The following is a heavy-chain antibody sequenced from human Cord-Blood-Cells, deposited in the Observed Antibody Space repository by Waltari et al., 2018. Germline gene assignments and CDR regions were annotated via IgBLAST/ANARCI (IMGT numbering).Heavy chain of an antibody. D-gene: IGHD1-26*01. CDR1: GGTFSSYA. J-gene: IGHJ3*02. Sequence: QVQLVQSGAEVKKPGSSVKVSCKASGGTFSSYAISWVRQAHGQGLEWRGEIVPIFDTANCAQKFQGRVTSAADESTSTAYMELSSLRSEDTAVYYCARDRGAFDIWGQGTMVTVSS. V-gene: IGHV1-69*01. CDR2: IVPIFDTA. CDR3: ARDRGAFDI.